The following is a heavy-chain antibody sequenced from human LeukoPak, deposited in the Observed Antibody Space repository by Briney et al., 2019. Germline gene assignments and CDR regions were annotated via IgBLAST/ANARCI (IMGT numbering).Heavy chain of an antibody. V-gene: IGHV4-30-2*01. D-gene: IGHD3-16*01. Sequence: SQTLSLTCTVSGGSISSGGYYWSWIRQPPGKGLEWIGEINHSGSTNYNPSLKSRVTISVDTSKNQFSLKLSSVTAADTAVYYCARGLGGVDPWGQGTLVTVSS. CDR1: GGSISSGGYY. CDR2: INHSGST. J-gene: IGHJ5*02. CDR3: ARGLGGVDP.